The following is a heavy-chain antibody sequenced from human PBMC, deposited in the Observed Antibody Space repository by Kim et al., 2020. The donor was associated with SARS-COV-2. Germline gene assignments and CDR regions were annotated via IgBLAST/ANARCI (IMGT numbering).Heavy chain of an antibody. CDR2: ISGSGGST. J-gene: IGHJ4*02. CDR1: GFTFSSYA. V-gene: IGHV3-23*01. CDR3: AKDRNIVATMTSYFDY. D-gene: IGHD5-12*01. Sequence: GGSLRLSCAASGFTFSSYAMSWVRQAPGKGLEWVSAISGSGGSTYYADSVKGRFTISRDNSKHTLYLQMNSLRAEDTAVYYCAKDRNIVATMTSYFDYWGQGTLVTVSS.